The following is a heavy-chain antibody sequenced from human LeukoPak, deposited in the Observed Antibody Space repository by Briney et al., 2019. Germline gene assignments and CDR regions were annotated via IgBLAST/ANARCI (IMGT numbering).Heavy chain of an antibody. CDR2: ICYSGST. V-gene: IGHV4-39*01. CDR1: GGSISSSSYY. CDR3: ARLEAY. J-gene: IGHJ4*02. Sequence: SETLSLTCTVSGGSISSSSYYWGWIRQPPGKGLEWIGSICYSGSTYYNPSLKSRVTISVDTSKNQFPLKLSSVTAADTAVYYCARLEAYWGQGTLVTVSS. D-gene: IGHD3-3*01.